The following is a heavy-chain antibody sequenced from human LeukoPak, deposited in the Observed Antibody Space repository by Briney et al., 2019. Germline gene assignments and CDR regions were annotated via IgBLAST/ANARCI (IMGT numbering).Heavy chain of an antibody. D-gene: IGHD3-9*01. J-gene: IGHJ4*02. CDR1: GFSLISYN. CDR2: ISSTSSHI. V-gene: IGHV3-21*06. CDR3: ATASYDILTGYSPYYFES. Sequence: PGGSLRLSCAASGFSLISYNMNWVRQAPGKGLEWVSSISSTSSHIYYADSVKGRFTISRDNAKNSLYLQMNSLRAEDTAMYYCATASYDILTGYSPYYFESWGQGTLVTVSS.